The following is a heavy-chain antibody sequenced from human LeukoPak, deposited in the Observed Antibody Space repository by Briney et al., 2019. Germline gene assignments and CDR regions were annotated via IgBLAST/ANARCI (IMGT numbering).Heavy chain of an antibody. V-gene: IGHV3-23*01. CDR2: ISGTGGST. J-gene: IGHJ4*02. CDR1: GFTVSSYG. D-gene: IGHD4-17*01. Sequence: PGGSLGLSCAASGFTVSSYGMTWVRQAPGKGLEWVSTISGTGGSTYYADSVKGRFTISRDNSKNTLYLQMNSLRGEDTAVYYYAKLGTTSVTTGYWGQGTLVTVSS. CDR3: AKLGTTSVTTGY.